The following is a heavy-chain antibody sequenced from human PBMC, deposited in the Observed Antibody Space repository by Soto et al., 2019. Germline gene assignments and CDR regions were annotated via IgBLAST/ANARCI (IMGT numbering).Heavy chain of an antibody. CDR1: GFTFSSYA. Sequence: QVQLVESGGGVVQPGRSLRLSCAASGFTFSSYAMHWVRQAPGKGLEWVAVISYDGSNKYYADSVKGRFTISRDNSKNPLYLQMNSLRAEDTAVYYCARSRQGMIPREYYYGMDVWGQGTTVTVSS. V-gene: IGHV3-30-3*01. CDR2: ISYDGSNK. D-gene: IGHD3-22*01. J-gene: IGHJ6*02. CDR3: ARSRQGMIPREYYYGMDV.